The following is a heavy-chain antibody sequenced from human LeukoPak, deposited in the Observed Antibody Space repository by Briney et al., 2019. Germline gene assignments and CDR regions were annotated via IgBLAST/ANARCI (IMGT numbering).Heavy chain of an antibody. CDR3: ASGYTHGYLFDY. Sequence: GGSLRLSCAASGFTFSSYWMSWVRQAPGKGLERVANIKQDGNEKYYVDSVKGRFTISRDNPKNSVYLQMNSLRAEDTAVYYCASGYTHGYLFDYWGQGTLVTVSS. J-gene: IGHJ4*02. D-gene: IGHD5-18*01. V-gene: IGHV3-7*01. CDR2: IKQDGNEK. CDR1: GFTFSSYW.